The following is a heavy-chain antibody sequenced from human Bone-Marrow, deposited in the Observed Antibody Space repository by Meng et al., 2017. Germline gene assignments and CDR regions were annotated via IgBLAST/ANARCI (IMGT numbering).Heavy chain of an antibody. CDR1: GGSISSYY. CDR2: IYYSGST. J-gene: IGHJ1*01. Sequence: SETLSLTCTVSGGSISSYYWSWIRQPPGKGLEWIGYIYYSGSTNYNPSLKSRVTISVDTSKNQFSLKLSSVTAADTAVYYCARVNYYYDSSGYYPVEYFQHWGQGNLVNGAS. CDR3: ARVNYYYDSSGYYPVEYFQH. D-gene: IGHD3-22*01. V-gene: IGHV4-59*01.